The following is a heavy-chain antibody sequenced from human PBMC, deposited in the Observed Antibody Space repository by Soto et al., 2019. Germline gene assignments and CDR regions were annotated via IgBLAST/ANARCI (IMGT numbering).Heavy chain of an antibody. CDR3: ARDGVGPFDY. J-gene: IGHJ4*02. Sequence: SETLSLTCPVSGGSLSSSSYYWGWLRQPPGKGLEWIGITSYSGNTDYNPSLKSRVAFSVDTSKNHFSLTLTSVTAADTAVYYCARDGVGPFDYWGQGTLVTVSS. D-gene: IGHD1-26*01. V-gene: IGHV4-39*02. CDR2: TSYSGNT. CDR1: GGSLSSSSYY.